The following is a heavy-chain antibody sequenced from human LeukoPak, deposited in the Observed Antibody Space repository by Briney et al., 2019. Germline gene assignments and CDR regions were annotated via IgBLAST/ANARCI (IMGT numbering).Heavy chain of an antibody. Sequence: SETLSLTCTVSGGSISDYFWSWVRQSPGKGLEWLGFMHHSGSANSNPSLRSRVTISMDTSKNQFSLKVNSVTAADTAVYYCVNMPAAGTVYFDYWGQGTLVTVSS. CDR1: GGSISDYF. V-gene: IGHV4-59*12. CDR3: VNMPAAGTVYFDY. J-gene: IGHJ4*02. CDR2: MHHSGSA. D-gene: IGHD6-13*01.